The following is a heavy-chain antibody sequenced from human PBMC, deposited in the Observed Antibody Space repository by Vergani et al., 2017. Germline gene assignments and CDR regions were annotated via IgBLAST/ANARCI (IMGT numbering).Heavy chain of an antibody. V-gene: IGHV4-61*02. D-gene: IGHD6-19*01. J-gene: IGHJ6*02. CDR1: GGSISSGGYY. CDR3: AKDRVRHSSGWYYYYYYGMDV. Sequence: QVQLQESGPGLVKPSQTLSLTCTVSGGSISSGGYYWSWIRQPAGKGLEWIGRIYTSGSTNYNPSLKSRVTMSVDTSKNQFSLKLSSVTAADTAVYYCAKDRVRHSSGWYYYYYYGMDVWGQGTTVTVSS. CDR2: IYTSGST.